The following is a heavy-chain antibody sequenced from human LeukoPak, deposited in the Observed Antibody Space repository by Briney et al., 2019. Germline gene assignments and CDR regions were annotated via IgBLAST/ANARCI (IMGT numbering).Heavy chain of an antibody. CDR2: ISGSGGST. J-gene: IGHJ4*02. CDR1: GFTFSSYG. CDR3: AKRRLIYRVGATGSYFDY. V-gene: IGHV3-23*01. D-gene: IGHD1-26*01. Sequence: PGGSLRLSCAASGFTFSSYGMSWVRQAPGKGLEWVSAISGSGGSTYYADSVKGRFTISRDNSKNTLYLQMNSLRAEDTAVYYCAKRRLIYRVGATGSYFDYWGQGTLVTVSS.